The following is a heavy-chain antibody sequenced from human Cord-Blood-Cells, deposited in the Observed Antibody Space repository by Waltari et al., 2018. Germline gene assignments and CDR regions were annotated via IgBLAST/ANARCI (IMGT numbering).Heavy chain of an antibody. CDR3: AASRFYTDFWSGPDY. J-gene: IGHJ4*02. CDR2: IVVGSGNT. V-gene: IGHV1-58*01. CDR1: GFTFTSSA. Sequence: QMQLVQSGPEVKKPGTSVKVSCKASGFTFTSSAVQWVRQARGQRLEWIGWIVVGSGNTNFAQKFQERVTITRDMSTSTAYMELSSLRSDDTAVYYCAASRFYTDFWSGPDYWGQGTLVTVSS. D-gene: IGHD3-3*01.